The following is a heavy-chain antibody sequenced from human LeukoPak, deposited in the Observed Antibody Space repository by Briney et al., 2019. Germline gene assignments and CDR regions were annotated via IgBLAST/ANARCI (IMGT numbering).Heavy chain of an antibody. CDR2: IYYSGST. CDR1: GGSINNYW. D-gene: IGHD1-1*01. J-gene: IGHJ4*02. CDR3: ARGKVGTDFDC. V-gene: IGHV4-59*01. Sequence: SETLSLTCSVSGGSINNYWWNWIRQPPGKGLEWIGYIYYSGSTSYNPSFKSRLTISVDTSLNQFSLKLNSVTAADTAVYYCARGKVGTDFDCWGQGTLVTVSS.